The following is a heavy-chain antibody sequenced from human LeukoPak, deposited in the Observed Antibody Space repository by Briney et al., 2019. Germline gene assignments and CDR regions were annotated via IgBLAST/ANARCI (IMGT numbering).Heavy chain of an antibody. Sequence: SETLSLTCAVSGYSISSGYYWGWIRQLPGKGLEWIGSIYHSGSTYYNPSLKSRVTISVDTSNNQFSLKLGSVTAADTAVYYCATHPTSLTAMVTDYWGQGTLVTVSS. CDR2: IYHSGST. V-gene: IGHV4-38-2*01. J-gene: IGHJ4*02. D-gene: IGHD5-18*01. CDR3: ATHPTSLTAMVTDY. CDR1: GYSISSGYY.